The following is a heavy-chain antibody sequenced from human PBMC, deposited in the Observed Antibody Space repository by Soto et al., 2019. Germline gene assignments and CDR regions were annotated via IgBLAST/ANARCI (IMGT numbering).Heavy chain of an antibody. CDR3: ARRGSGHTFDY. CDR1: SASISRGGFH. J-gene: IGHJ4*02. CDR2: LYSGST. D-gene: IGHD3-10*01. Sequence: QLQLQESGPGLVKPSETLSLTCAVSSASISRGGFHWGWIRQPPGQGLEWIGSLYSGSTYYNPSLKSRVTISADTSKNEFSLRLTAVTAADTAVYYCARRGSGHTFDYWAREPWSPSP. V-gene: IGHV4-39*01.